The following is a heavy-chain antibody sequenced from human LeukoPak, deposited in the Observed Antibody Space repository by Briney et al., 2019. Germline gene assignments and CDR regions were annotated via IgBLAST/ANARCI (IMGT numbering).Heavy chain of an antibody. CDR2: IYTSGST. D-gene: IGHD3-16*01. Sequence: SETLSLTCTVSGGSISSYYWSWLRQPAGKGLEWIGRIYTSGSTNYNPSLKSRVTMSVDTSKNQFSLKLSSVTAADTAVYYCARAQQVTHGGAFDIWGQGTMVTVSS. J-gene: IGHJ3*02. CDR1: GGSISSYY. CDR3: ARAQQVTHGGAFDI. V-gene: IGHV4-4*07.